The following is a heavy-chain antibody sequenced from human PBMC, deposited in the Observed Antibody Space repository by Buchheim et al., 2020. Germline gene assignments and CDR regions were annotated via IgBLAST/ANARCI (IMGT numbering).Heavy chain of an antibody. Sequence: HLQGSGPGLVRPSETLSLTCTVSGASINSGGYYWDWVRQPPGKGLEWVGHIYSGGSTYFNPSPQRRVTISFDASNNQISLMLTSVTAADTGTYYCARGSYQTGWRGFSYYSMDVWGQGT. CDR3: ARGSYQTGWRGFSYYSMDV. J-gene: IGHJ6*02. CDR1: GASINSGGYY. V-gene: IGHV4-39*07. CDR2: IYSGGST. D-gene: IGHD6-19*01.